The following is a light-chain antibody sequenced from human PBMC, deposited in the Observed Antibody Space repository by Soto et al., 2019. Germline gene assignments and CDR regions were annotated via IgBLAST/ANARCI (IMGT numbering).Light chain of an antibody. CDR2: DVS. J-gene: IGLJ1*01. Sequence: QSVLTQPASVSGSPGQSIAISCTGTSSDVGAYNYVSWYQQHPGKAPKLMIYDVSHRPSGASDRFSGSKSGNTASLTISGLRPEDEADYYCTSYTSSSTYVFGTGTKLTVL. V-gene: IGLV2-14*01. CDR3: TSYTSSSTYV. CDR1: SSDVGAYNY.